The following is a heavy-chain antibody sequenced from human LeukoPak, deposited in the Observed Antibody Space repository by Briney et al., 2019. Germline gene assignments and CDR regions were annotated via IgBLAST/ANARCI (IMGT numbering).Heavy chain of an antibody. Sequence: SETLSLTCAVYGGSFSGYYWSWIRQPPGKGLEWIGEINHSGSTNYNPSLKSRVTISVDASKNQFSLKLNSVTPEDTAVYYCARGAVAHFDYWGQGTLVTVSS. CDR1: GGSFSGYY. D-gene: IGHD6-19*01. V-gene: IGHV4-34*01. J-gene: IGHJ4*02. CDR3: ARGAVAHFDY. CDR2: INHSGST.